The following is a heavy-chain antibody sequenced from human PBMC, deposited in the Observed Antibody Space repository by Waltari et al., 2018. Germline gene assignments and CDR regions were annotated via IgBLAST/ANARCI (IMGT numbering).Heavy chain of an antibody. CDR2: IIPIFGTA. V-gene: IGHV1-69*01. Sequence: QVQLVQSGAEVKKPGSSVTGSCKASGCTFGSFASSSVRQAPGQGLEWMGGIIPIFGTANYAQKFQGRVTITADESTSTAYMELSSLRSEDTAVYYCAREHILTGYPAFDIWGQGTMVTVSS. D-gene: IGHD3-9*01. CDR1: GCTFGSFA. CDR3: AREHILTGYPAFDI. J-gene: IGHJ3*02.